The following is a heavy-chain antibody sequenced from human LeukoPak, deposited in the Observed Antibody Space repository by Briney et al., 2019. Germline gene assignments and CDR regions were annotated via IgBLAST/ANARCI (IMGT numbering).Heavy chain of an antibody. Sequence: GGSLRLSCAASGFTFSSYAMSWVRQAPGKGLEWVLSITSSSSYIYYADSVKGRFTISRDNTKNSLYLQMNSLRAEDTAVYYCARGAVSYSSGWYANWYLDLWGRGALVTVSS. CDR2: ITSSSSYI. V-gene: IGHV3-21*01. J-gene: IGHJ2*01. CDR1: GFTFSSYA. D-gene: IGHD6-19*01. CDR3: ARGAVSYSSGWYANWYLDL.